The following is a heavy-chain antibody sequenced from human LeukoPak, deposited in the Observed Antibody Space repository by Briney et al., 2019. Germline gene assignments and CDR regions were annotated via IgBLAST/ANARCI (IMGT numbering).Heavy chain of an antibody. V-gene: IGHV1-2*02. CDR1: GYTFTGYY. J-gene: IGHJ4*02. D-gene: IGHD3-3*01. Sequence: WASVKASCKASGYTFTGYYMHWVRQAPGQGLEWMGWINPNSGGTNYAQKFQGRVTMTRDTSISTAYMELSRLRSDDTAVYYCARDAPYDFWSGYYYYFDYWGQGTLVTVSS. CDR2: INPNSGGT. CDR3: ARDAPYDFWSGYYYYFDY.